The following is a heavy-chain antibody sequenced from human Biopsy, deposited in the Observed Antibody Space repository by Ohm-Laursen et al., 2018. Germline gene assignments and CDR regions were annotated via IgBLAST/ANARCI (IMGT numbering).Heavy chain of an antibody. D-gene: IGHD6-19*01. CDR3: ARESALAGDFDS. V-gene: IGHV4-31*03. J-gene: IGHJ4*02. CDR2: IYYSGST. Sequence: TLSLTCTVSGGTISSHDWYWTWLRQEPGKGLEWIGYIYYSGSTYYNPSLKSRISMSVDTSRNQSTLKLISVTAADTAVYYCARESALAGDFDSWGQGTLVTVSS. CDR1: GGTISSHDWY.